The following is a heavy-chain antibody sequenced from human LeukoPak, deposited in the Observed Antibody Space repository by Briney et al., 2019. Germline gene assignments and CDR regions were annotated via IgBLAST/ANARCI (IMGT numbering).Heavy chain of an antibody. CDR1: GYTFTSYG. CDR2: ISAYNGNT. J-gene: IGHJ3*02. Sequence: ASVKVSCKASGYTFTSYGISWVRQAPGQGLEWMGWISAYNGNTNYAQKLQGRVTMTTDTSTSTANMELRSLRSDDTAVYYCASHKYCTSTSCYAFDIWGQGTMVTVSS. D-gene: IGHD2-2*01. CDR3: ASHKYCTSTSCYAFDI. V-gene: IGHV1-18*01.